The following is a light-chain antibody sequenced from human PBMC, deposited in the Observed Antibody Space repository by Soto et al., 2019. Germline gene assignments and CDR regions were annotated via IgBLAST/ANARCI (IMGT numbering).Light chain of an antibody. CDR1: SSDVGRYNY. V-gene: IGLV2-8*01. CDR3: SSYAGTPFV. J-gene: IGLJ1*01. CDR2: EVN. Sequence: QSGQTQPPSASGSPGQSVTISCTGTSSDVGRYNYVSWYQQHPGKAPKLMISEVNKRASGVPDRFSGSKSGNTASLTVSGLQAENEADYYCSSYAGTPFVFGTGTKVTV.